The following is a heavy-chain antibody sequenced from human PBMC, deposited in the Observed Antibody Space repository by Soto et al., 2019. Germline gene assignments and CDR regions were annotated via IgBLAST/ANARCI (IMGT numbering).Heavy chain of an antibody. CDR2: ISYDGSNK. CDR1: GFTFSSYA. D-gene: IGHD2-21*01. Sequence: QVQLVESGGGVVQPGRSLRLSCAASGFTFSSYAMHWVRQAPGKGLEWVAVISYDGSNKYYADSVKGRFTISRDNSKNKLYLQMNSLRAEDTAVYYCASSEYSRASFDYWGQGTLVTVSS. CDR3: ASSEYSRASFDY. V-gene: IGHV3-30-3*01. J-gene: IGHJ4*02.